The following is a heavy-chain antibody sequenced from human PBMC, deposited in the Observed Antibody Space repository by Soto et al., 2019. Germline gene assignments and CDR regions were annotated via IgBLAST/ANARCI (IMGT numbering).Heavy chain of an antibody. CDR3: AREGYSSGYYYYYGMDV. J-gene: IGHJ6*02. V-gene: IGHV4-59*01. Sequence: SETLSLTCSVSGGSITTYYWSWIRQPPGKGLEWIGYIYYSGCTNYNPSLKSRVTISADTSKNQFSLKLSSVTAADTAVYYCAREGYSSGYYYYYGMDVWGQGTTVT. CDR1: GGSITTYY. D-gene: IGHD3-22*01. CDR2: IYYSGCT.